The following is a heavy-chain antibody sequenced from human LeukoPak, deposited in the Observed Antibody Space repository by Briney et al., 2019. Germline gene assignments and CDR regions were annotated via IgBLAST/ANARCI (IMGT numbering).Heavy chain of an antibody. Sequence: PSQTLSLTCAISGDSVSSNSAAWNWIRQSPSRGLEWLGRTYYRSKWYSDYAVSVKSPLTINPDTSKNQFSLQLNSVTPEDTAVYYCARRVVEYSSGWYGGLHWGQGTLVTVSS. V-gene: IGHV6-1*01. CDR3: ARRVVEYSSGWYGGLH. CDR1: GDSVSSNSAA. J-gene: IGHJ1*01. D-gene: IGHD6-19*01. CDR2: TYYRSKWYS.